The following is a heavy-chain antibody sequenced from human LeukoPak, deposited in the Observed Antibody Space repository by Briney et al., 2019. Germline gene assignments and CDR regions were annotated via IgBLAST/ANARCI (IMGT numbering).Heavy chain of an antibody. CDR3: ASSSPSVYYYYGMDV. CDR1: GYTFTSYD. D-gene: IGHD2-2*01. V-gene: IGHV1-8*01. CDR2: MNPNSGNT. J-gene: IGHJ6*02. Sequence: ASVKVSCKASGYTFTSYDINWVRQATGQGLEWMGWMNPNSGNTGYAQKFQGRVTMTRNTSISTAYMELSSLRSEDTAVYYCASSSPSVYYYYGMDVWGQGTTVTVSS.